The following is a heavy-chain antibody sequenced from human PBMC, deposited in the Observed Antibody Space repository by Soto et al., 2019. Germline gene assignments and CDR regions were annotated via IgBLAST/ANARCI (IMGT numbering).Heavy chain of an antibody. D-gene: IGHD3-3*01. CDR1: GGSFSGYY. V-gene: IGHV4-34*01. Sequence: QVQLQQWGAGLLKPSETLSLTCAVYGGSFSGYYWSWIRQPPGKGLEWIGEINHSGSTNYNPSLKRRVTISVDTSKNQFSLKLSSVTAADTAVYYCARGPPTWITIFGVVVYPYYFDYWGQGTLVTVSS. CDR2: INHSGST. J-gene: IGHJ4*02. CDR3: ARGPPTWITIFGVVVYPYYFDY.